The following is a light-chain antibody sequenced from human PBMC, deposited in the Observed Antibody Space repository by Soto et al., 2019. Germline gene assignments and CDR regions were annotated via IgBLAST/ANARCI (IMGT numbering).Light chain of an antibody. CDR1: YANIGAGYE. CDR2: GHN. Sequence: QSVLTQPPSVSGAPGQRVTISCTGSYANIGAGYEVHWYQQIPGTAPKLLISGHNNRPSGVPDRFFGSKSGTSASLTIIGLQAEDEADYYCQSYDNSLSGSGVFGGGTKLTV. J-gene: IGLJ3*02. CDR3: QSYDNSLSGSGV. V-gene: IGLV1-40*01.